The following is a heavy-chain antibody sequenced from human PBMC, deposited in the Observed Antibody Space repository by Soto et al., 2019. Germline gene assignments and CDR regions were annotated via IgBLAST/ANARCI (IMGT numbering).Heavy chain of an antibody. V-gene: IGHV1-69*13. D-gene: IGHD2-15*01. CDR2: IIPIFGTA. J-gene: IGHJ3*02. CDR3: ARAYCSGGSCYPSGAFDI. Sequence: SVKVSCKASGGTFSSYAISWVRQAPGQGLEWMGGIIPIFGTANYAQKFQGRVTVTADESTSTAYMELSSLRSEDTAVYYCARAYCSGGSCYPSGAFDIWGQGTMVTVSS. CDR1: GGTFSSYA.